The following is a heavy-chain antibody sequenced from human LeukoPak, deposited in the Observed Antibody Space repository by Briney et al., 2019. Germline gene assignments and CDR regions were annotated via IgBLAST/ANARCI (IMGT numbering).Heavy chain of an antibody. J-gene: IGHJ4*02. D-gene: IGHD3-22*01. CDR2: IRSDGSTI. CDR1: GFTFSDYD. V-gene: IGHV3-11*01. Sequence: GRSLRLSCAASGFTFSDYDMNWIRQAPGKGLEWVSYIRSDGSTIYDAGSVKGRFFISRDNARNSLYLQMNSLRAEDTAVYYCAREGRGYYGDFDYWGQGTLVTVSS. CDR3: AREGRGYYGDFDY.